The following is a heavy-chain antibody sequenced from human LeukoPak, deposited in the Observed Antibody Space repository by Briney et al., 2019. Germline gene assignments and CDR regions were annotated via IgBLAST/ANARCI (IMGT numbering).Heavy chain of an antibody. CDR1: GFTFSSYG. V-gene: IGHV3-30*18. CDR2: ISYDGSNT. J-gene: IGHJ6*02. D-gene: IGHD4-17*01. Sequence: GRSLRLSCAASGFTFSSYGMHWVRQAPGKGLEWVAVISYDGSNTYYADSVKGRFTISRDNSKNMLYLQMNSLRAEDTAVYYCAKTTTVTTDYYYGMDVWGQGTTVTVSS. CDR3: AKTTTVTTDYYYGMDV.